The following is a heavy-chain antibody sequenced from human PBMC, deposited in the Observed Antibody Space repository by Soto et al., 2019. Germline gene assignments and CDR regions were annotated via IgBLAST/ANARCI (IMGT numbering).Heavy chain of an antibody. CDR2: ISAYNGNT. Sequence: GASVKVSCKASGYTFTSYGISWVRQAPGQGLEWMGWISAYNGNTNYAQKLQGRVTMTTDTSTSTAYMKLRSLRSDDTAVYYCARVPYDLEWLSLRLHAFDIWGQGTMVTVSS. V-gene: IGHV1-18*01. D-gene: IGHD3-3*01. CDR1: GYTFTSYG. J-gene: IGHJ3*02. CDR3: ARVPYDLEWLSLRLHAFDI.